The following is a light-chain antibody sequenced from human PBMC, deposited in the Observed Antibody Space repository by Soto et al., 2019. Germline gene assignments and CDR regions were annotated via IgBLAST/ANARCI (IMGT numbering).Light chain of an antibody. CDR2: EVS. J-gene: IGLJ3*02. CDR1: SSDVGAYNY. CDR3: SSYTTSSTTV. Sequence: QSALTQPASVSGSPGQSITISCTGTSSDVGAYNYVSWYQQHPGKAPKFMICEVSNRPSGVSNRFSGSKSGNTASLTISGLQAEDEADYYCSSYTTSSTTVFGGGTKLTVL. V-gene: IGLV2-14*01.